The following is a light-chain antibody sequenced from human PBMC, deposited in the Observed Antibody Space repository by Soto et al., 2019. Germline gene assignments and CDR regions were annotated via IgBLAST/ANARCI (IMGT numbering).Light chain of an antibody. J-gene: IGKJ1*01. Sequence: IVLTQSPGTLSLSPGERATLSCRASQSVSSSYLAWYQQKPGQAPRLLIYGASSRATGIPDRFSGSGSGTDFTLTISRLEPEDFAVYYCQQYCRPSWTFGQGTKV. V-gene: IGKV3-20*01. CDR3: QQYCRPSWT. CDR2: GAS. CDR1: QSVSSSY.